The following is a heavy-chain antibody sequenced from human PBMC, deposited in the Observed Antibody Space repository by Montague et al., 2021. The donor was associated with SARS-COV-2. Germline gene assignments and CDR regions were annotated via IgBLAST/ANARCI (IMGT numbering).Heavy chain of an antibody. CDR2: IDWXADK. D-gene: IGHD3-16*01. CDR3: GRMDMCFTFGGVYGAFDI. CDR1: GFSLITSGMC. Sequence: PALVKSTKTLTLTCTFSGFSLITSGMCVTWIRQLPGKALEWLALIDWXADKYYSTSLKTRLTISKDTSKNQVVLTMTNMDPVDTATYYCGRMDMCFTFGGVYGAFDIWGQGTMVTVSS. J-gene: IGHJ3*02. V-gene: IGHV2-70*01.